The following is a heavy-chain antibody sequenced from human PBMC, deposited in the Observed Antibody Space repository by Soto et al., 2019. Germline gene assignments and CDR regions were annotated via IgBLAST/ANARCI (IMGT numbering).Heavy chain of an antibody. J-gene: IGHJ6*02. Sequence: GESRKDSRNGSGYSSSTYWLVWFRHMPEKSLEWMGIIYPGDSDTRYSPSFQGQVTISADKSISTAYLQWSSLKASDTAMYYCASPYCSFFFCYDYYYYGIYVPAQRTTVTVS. D-gene: IGHD2-15*01. CDR3: ASPYCSFFFCYDYYYYGIYV. V-gene: IGHV5-51*01. CDR1: GYSSSTYW. CDR2: IYPGDSDT.